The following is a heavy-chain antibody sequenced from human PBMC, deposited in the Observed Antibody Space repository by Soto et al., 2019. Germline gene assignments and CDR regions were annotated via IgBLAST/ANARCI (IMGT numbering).Heavy chain of an antibody. CDR1: GGSISRGGYS. CDR2: IYHSGST. D-gene: IGHD3-10*01. Sequence: LSLTCAVSGGSISRGGYSWSWIRQPPGKGLEWIGYIYHSGSTYYNPSLKSRVTISVDRSKNQFSLKLSSVTAADTAVYYCARVVDYYGSGSYIDYWGQGTLVTVSS. CDR3: ARVVDYYGSGSYIDY. J-gene: IGHJ4*02. V-gene: IGHV4-30-2*01.